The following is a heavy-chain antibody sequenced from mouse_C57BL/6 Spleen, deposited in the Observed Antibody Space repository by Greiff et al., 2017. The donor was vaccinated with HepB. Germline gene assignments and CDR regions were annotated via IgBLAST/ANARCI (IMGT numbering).Heavy chain of an antibody. D-gene: IGHD1-2*01. CDR3: ARERHYYGGDY. J-gene: IGHJ4*01. Sequence: DVHLVESGPGLVKPSQSLSLTCSVTGYSITSGYYWNWIRQFPGNKLEWMGYISYDGSNNYNPSLKNRISITRDTSKNQFFLKLNSVTTEDTATYYCARERHYYGGDYWGQGTSVTVSS. CDR2: ISYDGSN. V-gene: IGHV3-6*01. CDR1: GYSITSGYY.